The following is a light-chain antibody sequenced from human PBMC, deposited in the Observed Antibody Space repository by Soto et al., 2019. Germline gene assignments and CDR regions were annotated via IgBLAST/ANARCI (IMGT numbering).Light chain of an antibody. CDR1: QSVSSAY. Sequence: EIVLTQSPGTLSLSPGERATLSCRASQSVSSAYLAWYQQIPGQAPRLLIYGASSRATGIPDRLSGSGSGTDVTVTISGLETEDCAVYYCQQSGSSFYTFGQGTKLEIK. V-gene: IGKV3-20*01. J-gene: IGKJ2*01. CDR2: GAS. CDR3: QQSGSSFYT.